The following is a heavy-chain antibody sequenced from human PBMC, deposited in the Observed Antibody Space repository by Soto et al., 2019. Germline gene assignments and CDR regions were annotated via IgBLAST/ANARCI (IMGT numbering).Heavy chain of an antibody. CDR1: GDSISTFY. V-gene: IGHV4-59*01. CDR2: VYYTGST. Sequence: SETLSLTCTVSGDSISTFYWGWMRQSPGKELEWIGYVYYTGSTNYNPSLKSRVTISVDRSKNQFSLKLTSANSADTTVYYCASGGTVRNYAGDRSAYFYFFDYWGQGTQVTVSS. D-gene: IGHD3-22*01. CDR3: ASGGTVRNYAGDRSAYFYFFDY. J-gene: IGHJ4*02.